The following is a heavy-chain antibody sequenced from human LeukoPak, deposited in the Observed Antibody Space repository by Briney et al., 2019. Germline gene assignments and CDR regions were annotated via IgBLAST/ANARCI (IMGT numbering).Heavy chain of an antibody. CDR1: GYTFTSYG. Sequence: GASVKVSCKASGYTFTSYGISWVRQAPGQGLEWMGWINPNSGGTNYAQKFQGRVTMTRDTSISTAYMELGRLRSDDTAVYYCARLVDYYYYMDVWGKGTTVTVSS. CDR2: INPNSGGT. J-gene: IGHJ6*03. CDR3: ARLVDYYYYMDV. V-gene: IGHV1-2*02. D-gene: IGHD1-26*01.